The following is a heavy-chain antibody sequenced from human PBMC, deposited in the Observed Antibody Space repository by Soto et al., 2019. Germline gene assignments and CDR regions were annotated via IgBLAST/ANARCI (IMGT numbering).Heavy chain of an antibody. CDR3: ARDWALDY. D-gene: IGHD7-27*01. J-gene: IGHJ4*02. CDR2: INPSGDST. V-gene: IGHV1-46*02. CDR1: GYTFNAYS. Sequence: ASVKVSCKAAGYTFNAYSMHWVRQAPGQGLEWMGMINPSGDSTTYAQNFQGRVTMTRDTSTTTVYMELSGLRSEDTAVYYCARDWALDYWGQGTLVTAPS.